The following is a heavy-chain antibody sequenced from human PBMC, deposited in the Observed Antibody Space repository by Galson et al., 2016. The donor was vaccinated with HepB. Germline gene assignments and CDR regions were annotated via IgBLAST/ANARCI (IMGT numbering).Heavy chain of an antibody. CDR1: GGSISSGGYY. V-gene: IGHV4-31*11. D-gene: IGHD1-1*01. CDR2: IYYSRTT. Sequence: TLSLTCDVSGGSISSGGYYWSWIRQLPGNGLEWIGYIYYSRTTYYNPSLRSRLSISADTSKNQFSLELSSVTAADTAVYFCARLTSTGTFDAFDVWGQGTMVTVPS. CDR3: ARLTSTGTFDAFDV. J-gene: IGHJ3*01.